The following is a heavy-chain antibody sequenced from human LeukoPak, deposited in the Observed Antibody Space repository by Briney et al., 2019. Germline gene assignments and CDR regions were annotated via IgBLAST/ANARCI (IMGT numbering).Heavy chain of an antibody. J-gene: IGHJ2*01. CDR3: ARPKYAEYDWPDWYFDL. CDR1: GGSISTSY. D-gene: IGHD1-1*01. V-gene: IGHV4-59*01. Sequence: PSETLSLTCSVSGGSISTSYWIWIRQPPGKGLEWIGYIYNSGSTNYNPSFKSRVTISVDMSKNQFSLKLSSVTAADTAVYYCARPKYAEYDWPDWYFDLWGRGTLVTVSS. CDR2: IYNSGST.